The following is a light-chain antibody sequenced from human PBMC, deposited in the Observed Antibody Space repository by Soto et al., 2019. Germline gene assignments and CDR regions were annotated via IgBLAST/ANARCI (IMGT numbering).Light chain of an antibody. CDR2: ATS. CDR1: QSVSSSY. J-gene: IGKJ5*01. CDR3: QQSGSSPPLI. Sequence: EIVLTQSPGTLSLSPGERATLSCRSRQSVSSSYLGWYEQKPGQGHGPRVYATSLPPTGIPDRKSGSGSGTDFALRISTLSREEFALYYRQQSGSSPPLIFGQGTRLEIK. V-gene: IGKV3-20*01.